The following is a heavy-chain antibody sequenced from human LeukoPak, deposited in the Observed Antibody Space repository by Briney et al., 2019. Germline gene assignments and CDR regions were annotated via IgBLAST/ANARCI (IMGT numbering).Heavy chain of an antibody. Sequence: QPGGSLRLSCAASGFTFSSYAMSWVRQAPGKGLEWVSAISGSGGSTYYADSVRGRFTISRDNSKNTLYLQMNSLRAEDTAVYYCAKDLAYSSGWRYWGQGTLVTVSS. CDR2: ISGSGGST. D-gene: IGHD6-19*01. J-gene: IGHJ4*02. CDR1: GFTFSSYA. V-gene: IGHV3-23*01. CDR3: AKDLAYSSGWRY.